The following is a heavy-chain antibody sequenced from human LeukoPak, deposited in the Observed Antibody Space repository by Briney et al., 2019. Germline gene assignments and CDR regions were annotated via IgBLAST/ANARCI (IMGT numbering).Heavy chain of an antibody. J-gene: IGHJ4*02. CDR1: GFTFSNYA. D-gene: IGHD1-26*01. V-gene: IGHV3-30-3*01. CDR3: ARDESKEVGAADY. CDR2: ISYDGSNK. Sequence: HPGGSLRLSCAASGFTFSNYAMHWVRQAPGKGLEWVAVISYDGSNKYYADSVKGRFTISRDNSKNTLYLQMNSLRAEDTAVYYCARDESKEVGAADYWGQGTLVTVSS.